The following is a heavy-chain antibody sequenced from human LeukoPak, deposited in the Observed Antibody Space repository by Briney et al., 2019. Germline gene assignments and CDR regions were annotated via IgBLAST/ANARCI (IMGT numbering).Heavy chain of an antibody. CDR1: GFTFDDYG. V-gene: IGHV3-20*04. Sequence: PGGSLRFSCAASGFTFDDYGMSWVRQAPGKGLEWVSGINWNGGSTGYADSVKGRFTIPRDNAKNSLYLQMNSLRAEDTALYYCARGGPTRYYYYMDVWGKGTTVTVSS. CDR2: INWNGGST. CDR3: ARGGPTRYYYYMDV. J-gene: IGHJ6*03.